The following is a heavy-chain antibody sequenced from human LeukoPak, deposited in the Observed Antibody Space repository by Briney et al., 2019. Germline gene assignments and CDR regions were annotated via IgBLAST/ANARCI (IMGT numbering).Heavy chain of an antibody. Sequence: GASVKVSCKASGYTFTGYNMYWVRQAPGQGLEWMGRINPNSGGANYAQKFQGRVTMTRDTSTSTAYMELSSLTYDDTAVYFCARGAGTSWFDYWGQGTLVTVSS. CDR1: GYTFTGYN. CDR3: ARGAGTSWFDY. V-gene: IGHV1-2*02. D-gene: IGHD6-13*01. CDR2: INPNSGGA. J-gene: IGHJ4*02.